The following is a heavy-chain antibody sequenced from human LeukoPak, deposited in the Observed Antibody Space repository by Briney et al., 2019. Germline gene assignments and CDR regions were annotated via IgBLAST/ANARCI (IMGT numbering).Heavy chain of an antibody. CDR2: ISYDGSNK. Sequence: PGGSLRLSCAASGFTFSSYAMHWVRQAPGKGLEWVAVISYDGSNKYYADSVKGRFTISRDNSKNTLYLQMNSLRAEDTAVYYCAREIVVVPAAIFDYWGQGTLVTVSS. J-gene: IGHJ4*02. D-gene: IGHD2-2*01. CDR3: AREIVVVPAAIFDY. CDR1: GFTFSSYA. V-gene: IGHV3-30-3*01.